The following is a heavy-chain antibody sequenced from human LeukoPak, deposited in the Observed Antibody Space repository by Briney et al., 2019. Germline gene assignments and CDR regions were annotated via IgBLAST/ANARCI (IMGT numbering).Heavy chain of an antibody. V-gene: IGHV4-34*01. D-gene: IGHD4/OR15-4a*01. CDR2: ITRYGNT. J-gene: IGHJ2*01. Sequence: PSETLSLTCAVYGGSFSGYYWSWIRQPPGKGLEWIGEITRYGNTNYNPSLKSRVAMALDTSRNQFSLTLNSVTAADTAVYYCARLDQLVQDYWYFDVWGRGTLVAVSS. CDR1: GGSFSGYY. CDR3: ARLDQLVQDYWYFDV.